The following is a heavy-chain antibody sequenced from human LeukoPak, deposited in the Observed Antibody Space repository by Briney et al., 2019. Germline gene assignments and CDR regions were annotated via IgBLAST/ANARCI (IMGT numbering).Heavy chain of an antibody. J-gene: IGHJ4*02. Sequence: GGSLRLSCAASGFTVSSNYMSWVRQAPGKGLEWVSVIYSGGSTYYADSVKGRFTISRDNAKSSLYLQMNSLRAEDTAVYYCASYYDNSGFLKDYWGQGTLVTVSS. CDR2: IYSGGST. D-gene: IGHD3-22*01. CDR3: ASYYDNSGFLKDY. V-gene: IGHV3-53*01. CDR1: GFTVSSNY.